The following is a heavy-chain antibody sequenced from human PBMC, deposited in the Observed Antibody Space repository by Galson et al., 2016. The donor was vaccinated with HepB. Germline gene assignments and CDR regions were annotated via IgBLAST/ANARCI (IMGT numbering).Heavy chain of an antibody. J-gene: IGHJ4*02. D-gene: IGHD6-13*01. CDR2: LNAGTGNT. CDR3: ARSTVSSGTLYFDY. V-gene: IGHV1-3*01. Sequence: SCKASGYTFTSYGILWVRQAPGQSLEWMGWLNAGTGNTRYSQKLQARVTITRDTSANTAYMELTSLKSEDTAVYYCARSTVSSGTLYFDYWGQGTLVTVSS. CDR1: GYTFTSYG.